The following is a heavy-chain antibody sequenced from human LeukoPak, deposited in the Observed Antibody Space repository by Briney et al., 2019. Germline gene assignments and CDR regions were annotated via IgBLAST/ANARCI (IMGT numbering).Heavy chain of an antibody. D-gene: IGHD3-10*01. V-gene: IGHV4-61*08. J-gene: IGHJ4*02. CDR1: GGSVSSSGYY. Sequence: SETLSLTCTVSGGSVSSSGYYWSWIRQPPGKGLEWIGYISYSGSTNYNPSLKSRVTMTVGTSKNQFSLKLSSVTAADTALYYCANYKRNAGTYCIVYWGQGTLVTVSS. CDR3: ANYKRNAGTYCIVY. CDR2: ISYSGST.